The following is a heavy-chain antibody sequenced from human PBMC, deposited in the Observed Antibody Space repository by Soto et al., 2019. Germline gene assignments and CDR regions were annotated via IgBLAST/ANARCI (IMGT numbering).Heavy chain of an antibody. CDR3: ARERGYCSSTSCSHWSYIWYNKGKPYYYYGMDV. CDR1: GFTISTYW. Sequence: GGSLRLSCAVSGFTISTYWMLWVRQAPGKGLEWVASVNPDGSEKHYVESVKGRFAISRDNAKNSMFLQMDSLRVEDTAVYYCARERGYCSSTSCSHWSYIWYNKGKPYYYYGMDVWGQGTTVTVSS. CDR2: VNPDGSEK. V-gene: IGHV3-7*05. J-gene: IGHJ6*02. D-gene: IGHD2-2*01.